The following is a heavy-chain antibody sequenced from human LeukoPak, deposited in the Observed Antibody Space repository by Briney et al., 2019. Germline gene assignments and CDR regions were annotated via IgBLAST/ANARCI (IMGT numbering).Heavy chain of an antibody. CDR3: ATDGAAVIWSRREIVAYALDI. J-gene: IGHJ3*02. Sequence: ASVKVSCKVFGYTLTELSMHWVRQAPGKGLEWMGGFDPEDGETIYAQKFQGRVTMTEDTSTNTAYMELSSLRSEDTAVYYCATDGAAVIWSRREIVAYALDIWGQGTMVTVSS. CDR2: FDPEDGET. V-gene: IGHV1-24*01. D-gene: IGHD3-3*01. CDR1: GYTLTELS.